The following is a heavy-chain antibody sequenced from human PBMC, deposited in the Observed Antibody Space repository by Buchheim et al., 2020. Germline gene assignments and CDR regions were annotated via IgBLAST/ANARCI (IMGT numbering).Heavy chain of an antibody. CDR2: IKQDGTMI. J-gene: IGHJ3*02. D-gene: IGHD2-21*01. V-gene: IGHV3-7*04. CDR1: GFTFDTTW. CDR3: TRDPAYGAFDI. Sequence: EVHLVESGGGLVQTGGSLRLSCSATGFTFDTTWMAWVRQAPGRGLEFVANIKQDGTMINYMDSVKGRSSISRDNAKNSVFLQMNSLRVEDSAIYYCTRDPAYGAFDIWGQGT.